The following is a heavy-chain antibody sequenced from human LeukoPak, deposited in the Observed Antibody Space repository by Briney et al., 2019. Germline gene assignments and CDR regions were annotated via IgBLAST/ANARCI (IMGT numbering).Heavy chain of an antibody. Sequence: SETLSLTCAVSGGSLTTDNWWTWVRQPPGKGLEWIGEIHHSGSTNYNPSLKSRVTISVDTSKNQFSLKLSSVTAADTAVYYCARGMYYDILTGYSNWGQGTLVTVSS. D-gene: IGHD3-9*01. J-gene: IGHJ4*02. CDR3: ARGMYYDILTGYSN. V-gene: IGHV4-4*02. CDR1: GGSLTTDNW. CDR2: IHHSGST.